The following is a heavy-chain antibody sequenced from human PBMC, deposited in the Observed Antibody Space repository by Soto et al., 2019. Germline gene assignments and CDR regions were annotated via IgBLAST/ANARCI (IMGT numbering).Heavy chain of an antibody. J-gene: IGHJ4*02. CDR2: IYYSGST. V-gene: IGHV4-31*03. CDR1: GGSINTVSYY. D-gene: IGHD6-6*01. CDR3: ARDGRPASLGDY. Sequence: QVQLQESGPGLVKPSQTLSLTCTVSGGSINTVSYYWSWIRQHPGKGLEWIGYIYYSGSTYYNPSLKSRVTISVDTSKNQFSLKLKSVTAADTAVYYCARDGRPASLGDYWGQGTLVTVSS.